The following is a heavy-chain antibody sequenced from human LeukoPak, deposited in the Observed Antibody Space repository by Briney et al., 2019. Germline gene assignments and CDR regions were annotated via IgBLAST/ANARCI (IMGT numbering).Heavy chain of an antibody. CDR2: ISSNGGST. V-gene: IGHV3-64D*06. Sequence: GGSLRLSCAPSGFTFTSYAMHWVRQAPGQGLEYVSAISSNGGSTYYADSVKSRFTISRDNSKNTLYLQMSSLRAEDTAVYYCVKDRQWLAQFDYWGQGTLVTVSS. CDR1: GFTFTSYA. CDR3: VKDRQWLAQFDY. J-gene: IGHJ4*02. D-gene: IGHD6-19*01.